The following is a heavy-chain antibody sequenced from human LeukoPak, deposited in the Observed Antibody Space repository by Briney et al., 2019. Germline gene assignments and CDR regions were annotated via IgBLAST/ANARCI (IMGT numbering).Heavy chain of an antibody. CDR2: ISGSGGST. V-gene: IGHV3-23*01. CDR1: GFTLSSYG. Sequence: GGSLRLSCAASGFTLSSYGMSWVRQAPGKGLEWVSGISGSGGSTYYADSVKGRFTISRDNSKNTLYLQMNSLRAEDTAVYYCAKGTRGYSYGLPDYWGQGTLVTVSS. D-gene: IGHD5-18*01. J-gene: IGHJ4*02. CDR3: AKGTRGYSYGLPDY.